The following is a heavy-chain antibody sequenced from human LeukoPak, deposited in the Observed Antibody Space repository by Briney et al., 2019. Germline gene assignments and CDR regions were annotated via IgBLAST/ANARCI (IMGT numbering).Heavy chain of an antibody. V-gene: IGHV3-30-3*01. D-gene: IGHD2-2*01. CDR1: GFTFSSYA. CDR2: ISYDGSNK. CDR3: ARDLGVPAAPDDYYYYGVDV. Sequence: GGSLRLSCAASGFTFSSYAMHWVRQAPGKGLEWVAVISYDGSNKYYADSVKGRFTISRDNSKNTLYLQMNSLRAEDTAVYYCARDLGVPAAPDDYYYYGVDVWGQGTTVTVSS. J-gene: IGHJ6*02.